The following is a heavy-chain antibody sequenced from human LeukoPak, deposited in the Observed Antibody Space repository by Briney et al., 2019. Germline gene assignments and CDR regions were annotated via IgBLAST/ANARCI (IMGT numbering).Heavy chain of an antibody. J-gene: IGHJ4*02. V-gene: IGHV4-39*01. D-gene: IGHD5-24*01. CDR1: GGSISSSSYY. CDR3: ASGLEMATITEGY. Sequence: ASETLSLTCTVSGGSISSSSYYWGWIRQPPGKGLEWIGSIYYSGSTYYNPSLKSRVTISVDTSKNQFSLKLSSVTAADTAVYYCASGLEMATITEGYWGQGTLVTASS. CDR2: IYYSGST.